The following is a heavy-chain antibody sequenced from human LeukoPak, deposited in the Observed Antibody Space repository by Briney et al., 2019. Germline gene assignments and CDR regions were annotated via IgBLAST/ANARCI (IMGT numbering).Heavy chain of an antibody. V-gene: IGHV4-39*01. Sequence: SETLSLTCTVSGGSISSSTYYWGWIRQPPGKGLEWIGSIYYSGSTYYNPSLKSRVTISVDTSKNQFSLDLRSVTAADTAVYYCARGRYYAYWGQGTVVTVSS. CDR3: ARGRYYAY. D-gene: IGHD3-10*01. CDR2: IYYSGST. J-gene: IGHJ4*02. CDR1: GGSISSSTYY.